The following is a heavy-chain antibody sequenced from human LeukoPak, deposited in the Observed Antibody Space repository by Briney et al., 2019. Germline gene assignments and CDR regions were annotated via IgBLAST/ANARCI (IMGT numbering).Heavy chain of an antibody. CDR2: IYYSGST. CDR3: ARDEYYGSENAFDI. CDR1: GVSISSYY. Sequence: PSETLSLTCTVSGVSISSYYWSWIRQPPGKGLEWIGYIYYSGSTNYNPSLKSRVTISVDTSKNQFSLKLSSVIAADTAVYYCARDEYYGSENAFDIWGQGTMVTVSS. V-gene: IGHV4-59*01. D-gene: IGHD3-10*01. J-gene: IGHJ3*02.